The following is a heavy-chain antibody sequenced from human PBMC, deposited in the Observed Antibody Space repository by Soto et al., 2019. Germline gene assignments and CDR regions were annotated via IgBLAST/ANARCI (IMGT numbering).Heavy chain of an antibody. CDR2: IYYSGST. D-gene: IGHD5-18*01. Sequence: PSETLSLTCIVSGDSISSSSYYWSWIRQPPGKGLEWIGYIYYSGSTNYNPSLKSRVTISVDTSKNQFSLKLSSVTAADTAVYYCARDNGYSYGYTLDHWGQGTLVTVS. CDR1: GDSISSSSYY. J-gene: IGHJ4*02. CDR3: ARDNGYSYGYTLDH. V-gene: IGHV4-61*01.